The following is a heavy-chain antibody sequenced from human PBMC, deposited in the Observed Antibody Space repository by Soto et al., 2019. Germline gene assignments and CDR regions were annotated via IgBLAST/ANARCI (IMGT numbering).Heavy chain of an antibody. D-gene: IGHD2-15*01. V-gene: IGHV3-30*18. Sequence: GGSLRLSCAASGFTFSSYGMHWVRQAPGKGLEWVAVISYDGSNKYYADSVKGRFTISRDNSKNTLYLQMNSLRAEDTAVYYCAKARSLHCSGGSCYLLGGSGMDVWGQGTTVTVSS. CDR2: ISYDGSNK. J-gene: IGHJ6*02. CDR3: AKARSLHCSGGSCYLLGGSGMDV. CDR1: GFTFSSYG.